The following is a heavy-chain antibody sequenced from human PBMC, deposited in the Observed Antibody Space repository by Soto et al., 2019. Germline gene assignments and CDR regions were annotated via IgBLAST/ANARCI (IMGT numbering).Heavy chain of an antibody. Sequence: QVQLVESGGGVVQPGRSLRLSCAASGFTFSSYGMHWVRQAPGKGREWVAVISYDGSNKYYADSVKGRFTISRDNSKNTLYLPMNSLRAEDTAVYYCVKERRSSWSFDYWGQGTLVTVSS. CDR1: GFTFSSYG. CDR2: ISYDGSNK. D-gene: IGHD6-13*01. V-gene: IGHV3-30*18. CDR3: VKERRSSWSFDY. J-gene: IGHJ4*02.